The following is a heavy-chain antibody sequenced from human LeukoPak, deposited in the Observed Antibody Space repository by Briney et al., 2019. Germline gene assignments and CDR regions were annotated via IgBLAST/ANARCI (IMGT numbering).Heavy chain of an antibody. J-gene: IGHJ6*03. D-gene: IGHD2-2*03. CDR2: INPNSGGT. CDR1: GYTFTGYY. Sequence: ASVKVSCKASGYTFTGYYMHWVRQAPGQGLEWMGWINPNSGGTNYAHKFQGWVTMTRDTSISAAYMELSRLRSDDMAVYYCARDGYRLSGYFYYMDVWGKGTTVTVSS. V-gene: IGHV1-2*04. CDR3: ARDGYRLSGYFYYMDV.